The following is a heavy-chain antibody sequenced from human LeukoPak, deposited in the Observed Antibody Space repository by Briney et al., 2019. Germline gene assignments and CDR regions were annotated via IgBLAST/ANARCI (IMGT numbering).Heavy chain of an antibody. CDR1: GFTFSSYS. D-gene: IGHD2-15*01. CDR3: AKAKERYCSGGSCYSGLDY. V-gene: IGHV3-48*04. J-gene: IGHJ4*02. Sequence: GGSLRLSCAASGFTFSSYSMNWVRQAPGKGLEWVSYISSSSSTIYYADSVKGRFTISRDNAKNSLYLQMNSLRAEDTAVYYCAKAKERYCSGGSCYSGLDYWGQGTLVTVSS. CDR2: ISSSSSTI.